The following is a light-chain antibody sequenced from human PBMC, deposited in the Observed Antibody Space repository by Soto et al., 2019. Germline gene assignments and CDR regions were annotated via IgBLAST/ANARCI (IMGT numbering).Light chain of an antibody. J-gene: IGKJ1*01. Sequence: DIPMTQSPSSLPASVGDSVTITCRASQAINKYLNWYQHKAGQAPKLLIYGASSLHKGVPARFRGSGAGTFFTLTISSLQPEDLANYYCQQSYTTPGTFGRGTTVEIK. CDR1: QAINKY. CDR3: QQSYTTPGT. V-gene: IGKV1-39*01. CDR2: GAS.